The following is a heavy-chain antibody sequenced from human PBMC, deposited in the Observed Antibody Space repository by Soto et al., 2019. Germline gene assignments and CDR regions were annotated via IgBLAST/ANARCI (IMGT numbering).Heavy chain of an antibody. V-gene: IGHV1-18*01. CDR1: GYTFTSYG. Sequence: ASVKVSCKASGYTFTSYGISWVRQAPGQGLEWMGWISAYNGNTNYAQKLQGRVTMTTDTSTSTAYMELRSLRSDDTAVYYCARVGEVPSSWHRAALPKTYYFDYWGQGTLVTVSS. CDR3: ARVGEVPSSWHRAALPKTYYFDY. CDR2: ISAYNGNT. J-gene: IGHJ4*02. D-gene: IGHD6-13*01.